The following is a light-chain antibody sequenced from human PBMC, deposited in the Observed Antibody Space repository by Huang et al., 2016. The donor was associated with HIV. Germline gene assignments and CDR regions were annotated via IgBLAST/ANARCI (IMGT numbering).Light chain of an antibody. J-gene: IGKJ1*01. CDR1: QSVSSN. V-gene: IGKV3-15*01. Sequence: EIVMTQSPVTLSVSPGERATLSCRASQSVSSNLAWYQQKPGQAPRLLVYGASTRATGIPARFSGSGSGTEFTLTISSLRSEDFAVYYCQQYNNWPSTWTFGQGTKVDNK. CDR3: QQYNNWPSTWT. CDR2: GAS.